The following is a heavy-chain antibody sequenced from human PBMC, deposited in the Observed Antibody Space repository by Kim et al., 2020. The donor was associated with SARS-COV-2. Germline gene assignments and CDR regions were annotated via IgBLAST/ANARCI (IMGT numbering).Heavy chain of an antibody. J-gene: IGHJ2*01. CDR2: IGTAGDT. V-gene: IGHV3-13*01. Sequence: GGSLRLSCAASGFTFSSYDMHWVRQATGKGLEWVSAIGTAGDTYYPGSVKGRFTISRENAKNSLYLQMNSLRAGDTAVYYCAREAPAAGPYWYFDLWGRGTLVTVSS. D-gene: IGHD6-13*01. CDR3: AREAPAAGPYWYFDL. CDR1: GFTFSSYD.